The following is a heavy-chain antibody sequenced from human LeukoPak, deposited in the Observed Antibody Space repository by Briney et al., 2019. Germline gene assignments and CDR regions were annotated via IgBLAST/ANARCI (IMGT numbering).Heavy chain of an antibody. CDR2: INHSGST. CDR1: GGSFSGYY. D-gene: IGHD3-10*01. V-gene: IGHV4-34*01. J-gene: IGHJ6*03. Sequence: SETLSLTCAVYGGSFSGYYWSWIRQPPGKGLEWIGEINHSGSTNYNPSLKSRVTISVDTSKNQFSLKLSSVTAADTAVYYCARMVRGGLYHYYYMDVWGKGTTVTVSS. CDR3: ARMVRGGLYHYYYMDV.